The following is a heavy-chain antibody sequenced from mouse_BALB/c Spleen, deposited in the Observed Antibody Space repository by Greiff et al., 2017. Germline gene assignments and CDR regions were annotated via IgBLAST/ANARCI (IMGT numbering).Heavy chain of an antibody. CDR1: GFTFSDYG. CDR3: ARDSLDY. CDR2: ISNLAYSI. J-gene: IGHJ2*01. V-gene: IGHV5-15*02. Sequence: EAKVEESGGGLVQPGGSRKLSCAASGFTFSDYGMAWVRQAPGKGPEWVAFISNLAYSIYYADTVTGRFTISRENAKNTLYLEMSSLRSEDTAMYYCARDSLDYWGQGTTLTVSS.